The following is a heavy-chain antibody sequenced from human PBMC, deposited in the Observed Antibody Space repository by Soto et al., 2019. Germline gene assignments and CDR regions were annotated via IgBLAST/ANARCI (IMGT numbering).Heavy chain of an antibody. J-gene: IGHJ3*02. Sequence: QVQLQESGPGLVKPSQTLSLTCTVSGGSINSAGYYWSWIRQHPGKGLEWIGYIYYSGGTYYNPSLKSRVTISVDTSKNQFSLKVSSVTVADTAVYYCARENGEHRDAFDIWGQGTMVTVSS. CDR2: IYYSGGT. CDR1: GGSINSAGYY. V-gene: IGHV4-31*03. D-gene: IGHD4-17*01. CDR3: ARENGEHRDAFDI.